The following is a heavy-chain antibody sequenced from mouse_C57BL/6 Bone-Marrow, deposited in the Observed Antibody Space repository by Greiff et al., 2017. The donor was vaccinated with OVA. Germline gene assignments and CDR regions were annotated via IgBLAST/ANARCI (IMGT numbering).Heavy chain of an antibody. V-gene: IGHV10-1*01. CDR2: IRSKSNNYAT. D-gene: IGHD2-4*01. J-gene: IGHJ3*01. CDR1: GFSFNTYA. Sequence: EVKLVESGGGLVQPKGSLKLSCAASGFSFNTYAMNWVRQAPGKGLEWVARIRSKSNNYATYYADSVKDRFTISRDDSESMLYLQMNNLKTEDTAMYYCVRRGGDYGAWFAYWGQGTLVTVSA. CDR3: VRRGGDYGAWFAY.